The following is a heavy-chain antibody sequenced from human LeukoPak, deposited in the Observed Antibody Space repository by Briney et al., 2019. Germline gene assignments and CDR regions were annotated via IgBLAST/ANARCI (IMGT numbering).Heavy chain of an antibody. D-gene: IGHD3-22*01. J-gene: IGHJ6*02. CDR2: IYYSGNT. CDR1: GGSISNYY. Sequence: PSETLSLTCTVSGGSISNYYWNWIRQPPGKGPEWIGYIYYSGNTNYNPSLKSRVTISVDTSKNQFSLNLTSVTAADTAVYYCAGDSYGMDVWGQGTTVTVAS. CDR3: AGDSYGMDV. V-gene: IGHV4-59*08.